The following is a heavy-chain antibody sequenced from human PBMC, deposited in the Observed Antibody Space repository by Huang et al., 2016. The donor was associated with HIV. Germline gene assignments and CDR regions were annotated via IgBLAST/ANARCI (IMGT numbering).Heavy chain of an antibody. V-gene: IGHV1-3*01. CDR1: GYIFTTYS. J-gene: IGHJ3*01. D-gene: IGHD2-2*03. CDR2: SNPGNCRI. CDR3: ARAARGDGYHGAFDV. Sequence: QVQLVQSGAEFKKPGASLKLSCAASGYIFTTYSIHWFRRVPGQSLQWLGWSNPGNCRISFFQSFNGRVILSRDLSAATVYMQLSGLTADDTATYFCARAARGDGYHGAFDVWGQGTMVTV.